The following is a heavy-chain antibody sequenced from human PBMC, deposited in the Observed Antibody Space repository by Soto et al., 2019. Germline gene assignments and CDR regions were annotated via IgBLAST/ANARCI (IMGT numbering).Heavy chain of an antibody. CDR1: GFTFSSYG. CDR3: ARGGTGGYDI. D-gene: IGHD2-8*02. CDR2: ISPSADST. J-gene: IGHJ3*02. Sequence: GGSLRLSCAASGFTFSSYGMAWVRQVPGKGLEWVSSISPSADSTYYAGSVKGRFTISRDNSKNTVYLQMNSLRAEDTAVYHCARGGTGGYDIWGPGTLVTVSS. V-gene: IGHV3-23*01.